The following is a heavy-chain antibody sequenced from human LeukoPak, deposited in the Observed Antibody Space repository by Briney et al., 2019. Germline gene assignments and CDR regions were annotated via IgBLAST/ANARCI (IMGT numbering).Heavy chain of an antibody. CDR2: IYTSGST. J-gene: IGHJ4*02. CDR3: ARVGGWDTLDY. D-gene: IGHD5-18*01. V-gene: IGHV4-61*02. CDR1: GGSISSGSYY. Sequence: SETLSLTCTVSGGSISSGSYYWSWIRQPAGKGLEWIGRIYTSGSTNYNPSLKSRVTISVDTSKNQFSLKLSSVTAADTAVYYCARVGGWDTLDYWGQGTLVTVSS.